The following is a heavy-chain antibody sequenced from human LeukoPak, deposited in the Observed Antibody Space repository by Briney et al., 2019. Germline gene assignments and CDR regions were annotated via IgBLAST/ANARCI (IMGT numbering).Heavy chain of an antibody. V-gene: IGHV3-30*02. CDR2: IRADGSDK. Sequence: GGSLRLSCAASGFSFSTYGMHWVRQAPGKGLEWVAFIRADGSDKNCADSVKGRFTISRDNSKNTLDLQMNSLRAEDTAVYYCARRGHGYGSPFDYWGQGTLVTVSS. CDR1: GFSFSTYG. J-gene: IGHJ4*02. D-gene: IGHD5-18*01. CDR3: ARRGHGYGSPFDY.